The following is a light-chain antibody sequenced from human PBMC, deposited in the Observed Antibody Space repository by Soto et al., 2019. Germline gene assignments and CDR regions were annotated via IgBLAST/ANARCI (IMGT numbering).Light chain of an antibody. J-gene: IGLJ3*02. CDR3: LLYVGGGWV. V-gene: IGLV7-43*01. CDR1: TGAVTSGYY. CDR2: SIS. Sequence: QTVVTQEPSLTVSPGGTVTLTCASSTGAVTSGYYPTWFQQKPGQAPRPLIYSISDKYSWTPARFSGSLLGGKAALTLSGVQPEDEADYYCLLYVGGGWVFGGGTQLTVL.